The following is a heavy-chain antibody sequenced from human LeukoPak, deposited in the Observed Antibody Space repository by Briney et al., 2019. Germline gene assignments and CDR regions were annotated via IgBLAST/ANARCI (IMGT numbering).Heavy chain of an antibody. CDR1: GYTFTSYY. CDR2: INPSGGST. V-gene: IGHV1-46*01. CDR3: ARGGRSSGYYWRFDY. J-gene: IGHJ4*02. D-gene: IGHD3-22*01. Sequence: ASVKVSCKASGYTFTSYYMHWVRQAPGQGLEWMGIINPSGGSTSFAQKFQGRVTMTRDTSTSTVYMELSSLRSEDTAVYYCARGGRSSGYYWRFDYWGQGTLVTVSS.